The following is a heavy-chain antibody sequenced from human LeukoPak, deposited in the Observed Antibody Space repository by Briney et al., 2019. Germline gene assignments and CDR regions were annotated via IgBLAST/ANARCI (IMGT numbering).Heavy chain of an antibody. Sequence: ASVKVSCKASGYTFTSYYMHWVRQAPGQGLEWMGIINPSGGSTSYAQKFQGRVTMTRDTSTSTVYMELSSRRSEDTAVYYCARDLGIQLWEYYYYGMDVWGQGTTVTVSS. CDR1: GYTFTSYY. D-gene: IGHD5-18*01. CDR2: INPSGGST. CDR3: ARDLGIQLWEYYYYGMDV. J-gene: IGHJ6*02. V-gene: IGHV1-46*01.